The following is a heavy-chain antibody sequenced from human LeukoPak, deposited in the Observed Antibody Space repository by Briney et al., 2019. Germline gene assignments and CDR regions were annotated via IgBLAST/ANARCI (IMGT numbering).Heavy chain of an antibody. CDR1: GGSISSSSVHY. J-gene: IGHJ4*02. CDR2: LYNSGSS. V-gene: IGHV4-39*07. Sequence: TLSLTCTVSGGSISSSSVHYWAWFRQPPGKGLEWIGYLYNSGSSYENPSLKSRVTMSVDTSKNQFSLKLSSVTAADTAVYYCARGPTVTTDYWGQGTLVTVSS. CDR3: ARGPTVTTDY. D-gene: IGHD4-17*01.